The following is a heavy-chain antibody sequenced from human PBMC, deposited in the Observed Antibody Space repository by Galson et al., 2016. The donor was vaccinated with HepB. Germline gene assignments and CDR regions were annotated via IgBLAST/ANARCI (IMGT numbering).Heavy chain of an antibody. CDR2: LSPDGTDK. V-gene: IGHV3-7*01. CDR3: ARVDYTDEGINV. Sequence: SLRLSCAASGFTFNDYWMTRVRQAPGKGLEWVANLSPDGTDKRYAGSVKGRFTISRDNPNNSVFLQMSSLRAEDTALYYCARVDYTDEGINVWGQGTTVTV. CDR1: GFTFNDYW. D-gene: IGHD4-11*01. J-gene: IGHJ6*02.